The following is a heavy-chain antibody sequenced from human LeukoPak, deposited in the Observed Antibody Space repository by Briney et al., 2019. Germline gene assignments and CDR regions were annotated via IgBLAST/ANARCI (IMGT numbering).Heavy chain of an antibody. Sequence: PGGSLRLSCAASGFTFSSYAMHWVRQAPGKGLEWVAVISYDGSNKYYADSVKGRFTISRDNSKNTLYLQMNSLRAEDTAVYYCARGLGQWLVRRACDYWGQGTLVTVSS. J-gene: IGHJ4*02. CDR3: ARGLGQWLVRRACDY. CDR1: GFTFSSYA. D-gene: IGHD6-19*01. V-gene: IGHV3-30*04. CDR2: ISYDGSNK.